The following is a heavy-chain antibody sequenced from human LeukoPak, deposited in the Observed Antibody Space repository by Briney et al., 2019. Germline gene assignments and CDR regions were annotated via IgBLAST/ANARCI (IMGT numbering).Heavy chain of an antibody. CDR1: GFTLRSYG. CDR3: ARDLGGDYDAFDI. CDR2: VWYDGGNR. J-gene: IGHJ3*02. D-gene: IGHD2-21*02. Sequence: GGSLRLSCVASGFTLRSYGMHWVRQAPGRGLEWVAVVWYDGGNRYYVDSVKGRFAISRDNSKNTLYLQMNSLRAEDTAVYYCARDLGGDYDAFDIWGQGTVVTVSS. V-gene: IGHV3-33*01.